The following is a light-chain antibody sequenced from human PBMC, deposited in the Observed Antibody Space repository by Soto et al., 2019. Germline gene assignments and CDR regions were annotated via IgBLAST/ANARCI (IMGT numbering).Light chain of an antibody. CDR1: QSVSSN. Sequence: EIVMTQSPATLSVSPGERATLSCRASQSVSSNLAWYQQKPGQAPRLLIYGASTRATGIPARFSGSGSGTEFTLTISSLKPVSFAVYFCLQYNNLPPLTFGGGTKVEIK. CDR3: LQYNNLPPLT. J-gene: IGKJ4*01. CDR2: GAS. V-gene: IGKV3-15*01.